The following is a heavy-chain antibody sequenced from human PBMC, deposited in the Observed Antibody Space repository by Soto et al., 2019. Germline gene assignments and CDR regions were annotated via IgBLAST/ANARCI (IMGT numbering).Heavy chain of an antibody. D-gene: IGHD6-13*01. CDR3: AKDRGSSRWYNAFDI. Sequence: EVQLLESGGGLVQPGGSLRLSCVASGFTFAGSAMSWVRQAPGKGLEWVSGISDSGGSTYYADSVKGRFTISRDNSKNTLYLQMSSLRAEDTALYYCAKDRGSSRWYNAFDIWGQGTMVTVSS. J-gene: IGHJ3*02. V-gene: IGHV3-23*01. CDR2: ISDSGGST. CDR1: GFTFAGSA.